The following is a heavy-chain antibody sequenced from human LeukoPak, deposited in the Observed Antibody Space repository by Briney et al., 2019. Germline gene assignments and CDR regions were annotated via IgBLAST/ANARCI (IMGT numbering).Heavy chain of an antibody. V-gene: IGHV3-7*03. CDR1: GFIFSSYR. CDR3: ARDLGTHSDY. CDR2: IKQDGSEK. Sequence: GGSLRLSCAASGFIFSSYRMNWVRQAPGKGLEWVANIKQDGSEKYYVDSVKGRFTISRDNAKNSLYLQMNSLRAEDTAVYYCARDLGTHSDYWGQGTLVTASS. D-gene: IGHD1-26*01. J-gene: IGHJ4*02.